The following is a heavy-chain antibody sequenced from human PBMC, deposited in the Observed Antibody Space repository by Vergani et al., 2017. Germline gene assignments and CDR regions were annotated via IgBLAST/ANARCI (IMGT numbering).Heavy chain of an antibody. D-gene: IGHD4-11*01. J-gene: IGHJ6*03. CDR3: ARNPAGSNYFFYYYYMDV. V-gene: IGHV1-8*01. CDR1: GYTFTSYD. CDR2: MNPNSGNT. Sequence: QVQLVQSGAELKKPGASVKVSCKASGYTFTSYDIYCVRQATGQGLEWMGWMNPNSGNTGYAQKFQGRVTMTRNTSISTAYMELSSLRSEDTAVYYCARNPAGSNYFFYYYYMDVWGIGTTVTVSS.